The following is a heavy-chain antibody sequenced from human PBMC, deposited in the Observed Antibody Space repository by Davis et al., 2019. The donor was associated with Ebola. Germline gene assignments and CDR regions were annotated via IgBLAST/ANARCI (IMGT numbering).Heavy chain of an antibody. CDR2: MNPNSGNT. J-gene: IGHJ4*02. V-gene: IGHV1-8*01. Sequence: AASVKVSCKASGYTFTKYDIAWVRQASGQGLEWMGWMNPNSGNTGYAQKFQGRVTMTRNTSINTAYMELSSLRSEDSAVYYCAREIKRAVQGSFFENWGQGTLVTVSP. D-gene: IGHD3-16*02. CDR1: GYTFTKYD. CDR3: AREIKRAVQGSFFEN.